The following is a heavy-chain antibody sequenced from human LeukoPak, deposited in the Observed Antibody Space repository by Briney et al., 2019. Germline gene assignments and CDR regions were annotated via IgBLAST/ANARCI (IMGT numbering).Heavy chain of an antibody. J-gene: IGHJ6*02. D-gene: IGHD5-24*01. CDR2: LYSGGST. CDR1: GFTVSSNY. CDR3: ASRDKGYYYGMDV. Sequence: AGGSLRLSCAASGFTVSSNYTSWVRQAPGKGLEWVSLLYSGGSTYYADSVKGRFTISRDNSKNTLYLQMNSLRAEDTAVYYCASRDKGYYYGMDVWGQGTTVTVSS. V-gene: IGHV3-66*01.